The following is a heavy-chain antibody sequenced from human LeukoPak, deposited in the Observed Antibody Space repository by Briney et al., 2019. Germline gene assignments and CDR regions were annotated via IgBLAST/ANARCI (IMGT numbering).Heavy chain of an antibody. Sequence: GGSLRLSCAASGFTFSSYDMNWVRQAPGKGLEWVSHISSSGRTTYYADSVKGRFTISRDNAKKSLDLQMNSLRDEDTTIYYCARDNSVGDNAWWFDPWGQGTLVTVSS. V-gene: IGHV3-48*03. CDR2: ISSSGRTT. D-gene: IGHD1-26*01. CDR1: GFTFSSYD. J-gene: IGHJ5*02. CDR3: ARDNSVGDNAWWFDP.